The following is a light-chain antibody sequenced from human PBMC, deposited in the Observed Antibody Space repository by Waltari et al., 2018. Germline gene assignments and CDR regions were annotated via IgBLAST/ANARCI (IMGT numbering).Light chain of an antibody. CDR1: SSNIGAGYD. V-gene: IGLV1-40*01. CDR2: GNK. Sequence: QSVLTQPPSVSGAPGQRVTISCTGNSSNIGAGYDVHWYQQLPGTAPKLLVYGNKNRPAGVPDRFSGCKSGTSASLAITGLQAEDEADYYCQSYDSNLVVFGGGTKLTVL. J-gene: IGLJ2*01. CDR3: QSYDSNLVV.